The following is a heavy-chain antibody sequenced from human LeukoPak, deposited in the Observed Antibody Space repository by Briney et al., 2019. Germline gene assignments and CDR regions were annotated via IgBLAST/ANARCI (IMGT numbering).Heavy chain of an antibody. CDR1: GFTFRNYV. CDR3: AREGTVTPYNFDY. Sequence: GGSLRLSCAASGFTFRNYVIHWVRQAPGKGLEWVAVTSSDLNVKLYADSVKGRFTISRSNAKSSVYLQMNYLRVEDTAVYYCAREGTVTPYNFDYWGQGTLVTVSS. D-gene: IGHD4-17*01. CDR2: TSSDLNVK. J-gene: IGHJ4*02. V-gene: IGHV3-30-3*01.